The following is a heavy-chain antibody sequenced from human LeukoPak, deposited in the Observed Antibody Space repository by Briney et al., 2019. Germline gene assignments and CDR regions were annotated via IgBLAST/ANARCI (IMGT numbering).Heavy chain of an antibody. CDR2: IKSKTDGGTT. V-gene: IGHV3-15*01. D-gene: IGHD2-15*01. J-gene: IGHJ4*02. CDR1: GFTFSSYA. Sequence: LGGSLRLSCAASGFTFSSYAMSWVRQAPGKGLEWVGRIKSKTDGGTTDYAAPVKGRFTISRDDSKNTLYLQMNSLKTEDTAVYYCTTQGYCSGGSCRYYFDYWGQGTLVTVSS. CDR3: TTQGYCSGGSCRYYFDY.